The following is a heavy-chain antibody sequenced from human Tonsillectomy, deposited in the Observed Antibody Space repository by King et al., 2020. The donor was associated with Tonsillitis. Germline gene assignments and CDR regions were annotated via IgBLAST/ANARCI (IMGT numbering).Heavy chain of an antibody. J-gene: IGHJ3*02. CDR3: ARDQNYYVPGTYYNRENDVFDI. D-gene: IGHD3-10*01. Sequence: QLVQSGAEVKKPGASVKVSCKASGYTFSSHYIHWVRQAPGQGLEWMGVINPSGGSTTYAQKFQGRVTMTRDTSTSTVYVELSSLRSEDTAVYYCARDQNYYVPGTYYNRENDVFDIWGQGTMVTVSS. CDR2: INPSGGST. V-gene: IGHV1-46*01. CDR1: GYTFSSHY.